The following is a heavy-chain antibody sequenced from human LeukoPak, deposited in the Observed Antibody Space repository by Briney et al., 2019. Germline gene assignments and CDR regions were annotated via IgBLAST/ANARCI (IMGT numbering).Heavy chain of an antibody. Sequence: SETLSLTCTVSGGSISSYYWSWIRQPPGKGLEWIGYIYYSGSTNYNPSLKSRVTISVDTSKNQFSLKLSSVAAADTAVYYCARDRIVVVPAANGKYYYYGMDVWGQGTTVTVSS. V-gene: IGHV4-59*01. CDR3: ARDRIVVVPAANGKYYYYGMDV. J-gene: IGHJ6*02. D-gene: IGHD2-2*01. CDR2: IYYSGST. CDR1: GGSISSYY.